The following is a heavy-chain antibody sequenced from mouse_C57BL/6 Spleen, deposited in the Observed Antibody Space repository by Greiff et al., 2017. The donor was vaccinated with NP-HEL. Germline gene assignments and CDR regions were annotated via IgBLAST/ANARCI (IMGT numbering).Heavy chain of an antibody. CDR2: IYPGDGDT. V-gene: IGHV1-80*01. CDR1: GYAFSSYW. D-gene: IGHD2-10*01. J-gene: IGHJ4*01. CDR3: ARYAYYGNSYAMDY. Sequence: VKLMESGAELVKPGASVKISCKASGYAFSSYWMNWVKQRPGKGLEWIGQIYPGDGDTNYNGKFKGKATLTADKSSSTAYMQLSSLTSEDSAVYFCARYAYYGNSYAMDYWGQGTSVTVSS.